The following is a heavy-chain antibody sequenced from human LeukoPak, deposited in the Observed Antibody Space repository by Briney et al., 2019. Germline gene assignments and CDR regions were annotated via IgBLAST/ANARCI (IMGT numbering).Heavy chain of an antibody. J-gene: IGHJ4*02. Sequence: PSETLSLTCTVSGGSISSYYWGWIRQPPGKGLEWIGYIYYSGSTNYNPSLKSRVTISVDTSKNQFSLKLISVTAADTAVYYCAGSPGVIPSYCSGCSCYPNYFDYWGQGTLVTVSS. V-gene: IGHV4-59*01. CDR2: IYYSGST. CDR1: GGSISSYY. CDR3: AGSPGVIPSYCSGCSCYPNYFDY. D-gene: IGHD2-15*01.